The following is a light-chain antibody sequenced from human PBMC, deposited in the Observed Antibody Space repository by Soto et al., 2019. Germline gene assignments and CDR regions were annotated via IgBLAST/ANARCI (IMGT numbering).Light chain of an antibody. J-gene: IGKJ1*01. CDR1: QSINSW. CDR2: KAS. Sequence: DIQMTQSPSTLSASVGDTVTITCRASQSINSWLAWYQQKPGKAPKALIYKASTLESGVPSRFSGSGSGTEFTLTISGLQPDDFATYYCQQYNNYATWTFGQGTKVDIK. V-gene: IGKV1-5*03. CDR3: QQYNNYATWT.